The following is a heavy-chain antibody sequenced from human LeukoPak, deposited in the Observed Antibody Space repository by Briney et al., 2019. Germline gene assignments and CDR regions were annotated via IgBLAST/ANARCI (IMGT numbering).Heavy chain of an antibody. CDR2: IYYGGST. D-gene: IGHD2-15*01. CDR3: ARALGYCSGGSCTRGYNWFDP. J-gene: IGHJ5*02. Sequence: SETLSLTCTVSGGSVSSSDYYWGWIRQPPGKGLEWIGSIYYGGSTYYNPSLKSRVTISVDTSMNQFSLKLSFVTTADTAVYYCARALGYCSGGSCTRGYNWFDPWGQGTLVTVPS. V-gene: IGHV4-39*01. CDR1: GGSVSSSDYY.